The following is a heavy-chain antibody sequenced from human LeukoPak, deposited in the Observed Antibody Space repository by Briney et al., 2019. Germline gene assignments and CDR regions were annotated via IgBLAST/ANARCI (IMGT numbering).Heavy chain of an antibody. CDR2: IYYSGST. D-gene: IGHD6-13*01. V-gene: IGHV4-59*01. Sequence: SETLSLTCTVSGGSISRDYWSWIRQPPGKGLEWIGYIYYSGSTNYNPSLKSRVTISVDTSKNQFSLKLSSVTAADTAVYYCARDGAAAGPFPNWFDPWGQGTLVTVSS. J-gene: IGHJ5*02. CDR3: ARDGAAAGPFPNWFDP. CDR1: GGSISRDY.